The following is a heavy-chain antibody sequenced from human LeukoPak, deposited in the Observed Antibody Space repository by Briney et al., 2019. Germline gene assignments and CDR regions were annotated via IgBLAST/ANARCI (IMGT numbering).Heavy chain of an antibody. CDR3: ARRGNSGSSGFDY. Sequence: PGGSLRLSCAASGFTFSSYSMNWVRQAPGKGLEWVSSISSSSYIYYADSVKGRFTISRDNAKNSLYLQMNSLRAEDTAVYYCARRGNSGSSGFDYWGQGTLVTVSS. J-gene: IGHJ4*02. V-gene: IGHV3-21*01. CDR1: GFTFSSYS. CDR2: ISSSSYI. D-gene: IGHD1-26*01.